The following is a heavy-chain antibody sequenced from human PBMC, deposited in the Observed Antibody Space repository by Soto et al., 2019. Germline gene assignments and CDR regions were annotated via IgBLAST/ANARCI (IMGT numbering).Heavy chain of an antibody. V-gene: IGHV3-23*01. CDR2: ISGSGGST. J-gene: IGHJ4*02. Sequence: GGSLRLSCAASGFTFSSYAMSWVRQAPGKGLEWVSAISGSGGSTYYADSVKGRFTISRDNSKNTLYLQMNSLRAEDTAVYYCANSNQVAGIEGVFLDSPYYWGQGTLVTVSS. CDR3: ANSNQVAGIEGVFLDSPYY. D-gene: IGHD6-19*01. CDR1: GFTFSSYA.